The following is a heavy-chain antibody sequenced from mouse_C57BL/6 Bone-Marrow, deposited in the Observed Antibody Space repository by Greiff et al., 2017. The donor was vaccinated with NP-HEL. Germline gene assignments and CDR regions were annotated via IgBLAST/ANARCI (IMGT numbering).Heavy chain of an antibody. Sequence: QVQLQQPGAELVMPGASVKLSCKASGYTFTSYWMHWVKQRPGQGLEWIGEIDPSDSYTNYNQKFKGKSTLTVDKSSSTAYMQLSSLTSEDSAVYDCAREGLPYAMDYWGQGTSVTVSS. J-gene: IGHJ4*01. V-gene: IGHV1-69*01. CDR2: IDPSDSYT. CDR1: GYTFTSYW. D-gene: IGHD3-1*01. CDR3: AREGLPYAMDY.